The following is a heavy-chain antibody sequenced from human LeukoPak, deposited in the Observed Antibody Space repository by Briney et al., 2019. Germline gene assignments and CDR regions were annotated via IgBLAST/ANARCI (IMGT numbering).Heavy chain of an antibody. V-gene: IGHV3-74*01. D-gene: IGHD5-12*01. J-gene: IGHJ4*02. CDR1: GFTFSSYW. Sequence: GGSLRLSCAASGFTFSSYWMHWVRQAPGKGLVWVSRINSDGSSTSYADSVKGQFTISRDNAKNTLYLQMNSLRAEDTAVYYCARFVLESYSGYDWGQGTLVTVSS. CDR3: ARFVLESYSGYD. CDR2: INSDGSST.